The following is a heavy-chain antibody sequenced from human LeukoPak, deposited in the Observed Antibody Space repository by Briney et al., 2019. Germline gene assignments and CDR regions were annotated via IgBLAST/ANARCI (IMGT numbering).Heavy chain of an antibody. D-gene: IGHD6-6*01. CDR1: GFTFSSYW. Sequence: PGGSLRLSCAASGFTFSSYWMSWVRQGPGKGLEWVANIKEDGSEKHYVDSVKGRFTISRDNTKNSLYLQLNSLRAEDTAVYYCARISSSSIGYWGQGALVTVSS. CDR3: ARISSSSIGY. CDR2: IKEDGSEK. V-gene: IGHV3-7*01. J-gene: IGHJ4*02.